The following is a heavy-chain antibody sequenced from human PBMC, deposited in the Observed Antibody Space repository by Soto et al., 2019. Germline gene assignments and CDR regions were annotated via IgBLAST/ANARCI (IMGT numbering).Heavy chain of an antibody. Sequence: PGGSLRLSCAASGFTFDDYAMHWVRQAPGKGLEWVSGISWNSGSIGYADSVKGRFTISRDNAKNSLYLQMNSLRAEDTALYYCATLWLGELSAFDIWGQGTRVTVSS. D-gene: IGHD3-10*01. CDR2: ISWNSGSI. CDR3: ATLWLGELSAFDI. V-gene: IGHV3-9*01. J-gene: IGHJ3*02. CDR1: GFTFDDYA.